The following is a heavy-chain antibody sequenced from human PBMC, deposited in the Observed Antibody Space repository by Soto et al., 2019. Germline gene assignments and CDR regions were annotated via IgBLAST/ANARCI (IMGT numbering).Heavy chain of an antibody. CDR3: ASGRITETSVAY. CDR1: GSFISTNNW. V-gene: IGHV4-28*01. D-gene: IGHD1-7*01. J-gene: IGHJ4*02. CDR2: IFYSGSS. Sequence: QVQLQESGPGLVKPSDTLSLTCAVSGSFISTNNWWGWIRQPPGKGLEWIGYIFYSGSSYSNPSLKSRVIMSIDTSKTDFSLRLSSVTAVDTAVYYCASGRITETSVAYCGQGTLVTVSS.